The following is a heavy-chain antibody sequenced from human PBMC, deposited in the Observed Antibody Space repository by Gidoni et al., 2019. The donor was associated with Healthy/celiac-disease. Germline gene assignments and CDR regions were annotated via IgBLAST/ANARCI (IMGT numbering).Heavy chain of an antibody. CDR1: GGSLSSSSYY. J-gene: IGHJ6*02. V-gene: IGHV4-39*01. D-gene: IGHD5-18*01. CDR3: ARIDGYSYGYVDYYYGMDV. CDR2: IYYSGST. Sequence: QLQLQESGPGLVKPSETLSLTCTVAGGSLSSSSYYWGWIRQPPGKGLEWIGSIYYSGSTYYNPSLKSRVTISVDTSKNQFSLKLSSVTAADTAAYYCARIDGYSYGYVDYYYGMDVWGQGTTVTVSS.